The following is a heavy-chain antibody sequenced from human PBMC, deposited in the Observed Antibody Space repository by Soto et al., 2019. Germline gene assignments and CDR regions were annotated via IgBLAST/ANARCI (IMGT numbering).Heavy chain of an antibody. CDR1: GGSISSSNC. J-gene: IGHJ6*02. D-gene: IGHD5-12*01. Sequence: QVQLQESGPGLVKPSGTLSLTCAVSGGSISSSNCWSWVRQPPGKGLEWIGEIYHSGSTNYNPSLKSRVTISVDKSKNQFSLKLSSVTAADTSVYYCARGFEMATTPTLYYYYGMDVWGQGTTVTVSS. CDR3: ARGFEMATTPTLYYYYGMDV. V-gene: IGHV4-4*02. CDR2: IYHSGST.